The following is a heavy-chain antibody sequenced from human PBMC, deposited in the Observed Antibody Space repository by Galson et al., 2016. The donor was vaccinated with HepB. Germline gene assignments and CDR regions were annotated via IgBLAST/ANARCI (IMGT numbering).Heavy chain of an antibody. Sequence: PALVKPTQTLTLTCTISGFSLNTTGVGVGWIRQPPGKAPEWLALIYWDDDKRFSPSLKTRLTITKDTSKNQVVLTMTNMDPADTATYYCAQVLRFMEWLGVSQWFDPWGQGTLVTVSS. J-gene: IGHJ5*02. CDR3: AQVLRFMEWLGVSQWFDP. D-gene: IGHD3-3*01. CDR2: IYWDDDK. CDR1: GFSLNTTGVG. V-gene: IGHV2-5*02.